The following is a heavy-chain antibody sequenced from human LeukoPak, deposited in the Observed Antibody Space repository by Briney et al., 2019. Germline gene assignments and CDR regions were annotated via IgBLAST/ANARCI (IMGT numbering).Heavy chain of an antibody. D-gene: IGHD1-26*01. J-gene: IGHJ4*02. Sequence: GRSLRLSCAASGFSFSTFGMYWVRQSPGKGLEWVAAISNDGSNKNYADSVEGRFTISRDNSRNTLYLQVNSLRVEDTAVYYCAKGSGDYEYFDHWGQGTLVTVSS. V-gene: IGHV3-30*18. CDR1: GFSFSTFG. CDR3: AKGSGDYEYFDH. CDR2: ISNDGSNK.